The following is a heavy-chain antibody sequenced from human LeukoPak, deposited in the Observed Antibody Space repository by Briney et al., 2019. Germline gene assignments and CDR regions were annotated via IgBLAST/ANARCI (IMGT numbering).Heavy chain of an antibody. CDR1: GGSISSSSYY. CDR2: IYYSGST. J-gene: IGHJ4*02. D-gene: IGHD5-18*01. CDR3: ARLRVAGKVDTAMVRGSGYFDY. V-gene: IGHV4-39*01. Sequence: SETLSLTCTVSGGSISSSSYYWGWIRQPPGKGLEWIGSIYYSGSTYYNPSLKSRVTISVDTSKNQFSLKLSSVTAADTAVYYCARLRVAGKVDTAMVRGSGYFDYWGQGTLVTVSS.